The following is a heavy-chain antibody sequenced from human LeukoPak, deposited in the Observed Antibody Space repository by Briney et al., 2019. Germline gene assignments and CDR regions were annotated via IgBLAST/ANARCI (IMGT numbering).Heavy chain of an antibody. CDR2: INTDGSTT. J-gene: IGHJ4*02. Sequence: AGGSLRLSCAASGITFTSYAMTWVRQAPGKGLVWVSRINTDGSTTTYADSVKGRFTISRDNAKNTLYLQLNSLRAEDTAVYYCARVLGAPYFDFWGQGTLVTVSS. CDR1: GITFTSYA. CDR3: ARVLGAPYFDF. V-gene: IGHV3-74*01. D-gene: IGHD1-26*01.